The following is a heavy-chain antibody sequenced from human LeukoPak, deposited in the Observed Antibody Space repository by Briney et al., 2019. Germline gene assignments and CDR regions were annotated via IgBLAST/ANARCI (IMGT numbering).Heavy chain of an antibody. J-gene: IGHJ6*02. D-gene: IGHD2-2*01. CDR2: ISSSGNTI. CDR3: ARPWEYCSSTSCYDYYYGMDV. CDR1: GFTFSDYY. Sequence: GALRLSCAASGFTFSDYYMSWIRQAPGKGLEWVSYISSSGNTIYYADSVKGRFTISRDNAKNSLYLQMNSLRAEDTAVYYCARPWEYCSSTSCYDYYYGMDVWGQGTTVTVSS. V-gene: IGHV3-11*01.